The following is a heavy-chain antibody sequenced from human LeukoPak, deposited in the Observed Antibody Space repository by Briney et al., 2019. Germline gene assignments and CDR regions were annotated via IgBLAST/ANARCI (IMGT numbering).Heavy chain of an antibody. CDR3: SRGEGDCGTNTCTLDY. CDR1: GFIFSHYG. D-gene: IGHD1-14*01. CDR2: ISPDGSQT. J-gene: IGHJ4*02. V-gene: IGHV3-33*08. Sequence: GGSLRLSCTASGFIFSHYGIHWVRQAPGKGLEWLATISPDGSQTYFADFVKGRFTISRDNSKNTPFLQMDSLSPEDTAVYYCSRGEGDCGTNTCTLDYWGRGALVTVSS.